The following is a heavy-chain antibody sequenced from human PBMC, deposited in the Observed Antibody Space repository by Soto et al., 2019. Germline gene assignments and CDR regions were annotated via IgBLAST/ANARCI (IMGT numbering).Heavy chain of an antibody. CDR2: ISWNSDTI. J-gene: IGHJ6*02. CDR3: AKDKGPRNCSTRNCFWVALGMDV. V-gene: IGHV3-9*01. D-gene: IGHD2-2*01. Sequence: EVVLLESGGGLEQPGGSLRLSCAASGFIFDDYAMHWVRQAPGKGLEWVSGISWNSDTIGYADSVRGRFTISRDNAENSLYLQMNSLGAEDTALYYCAKDKGPRNCSTRNCFWVALGMDVWGQGTTVTVSS. CDR1: GFIFDDYA.